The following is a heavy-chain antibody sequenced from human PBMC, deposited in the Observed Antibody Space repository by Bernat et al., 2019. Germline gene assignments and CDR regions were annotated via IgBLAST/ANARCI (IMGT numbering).Heavy chain of an antibody. J-gene: IGHJ6*02. CDR3: ASVAAAAGTRSYYYYGMDV. CDR2: IIPIFGTA. D-gene: IGHD6-13*01. CDR1: GGTFSSYA. Sequence: QVQLVQSGAEVKKPGSSVKVSCKASGGTFSSYAISWVRQAPGQGLEWMGGIIPIFGTANYAQKFQGRVTITADESTSTAYMELSSLRSEDTAVYYCASVAAAAGTRSYYYYGMDVWGQGTTVTVSS. V-gene: IGHV1-69*01.